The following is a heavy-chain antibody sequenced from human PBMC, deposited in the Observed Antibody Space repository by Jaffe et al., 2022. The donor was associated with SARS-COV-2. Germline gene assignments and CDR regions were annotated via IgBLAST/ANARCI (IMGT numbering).Heavy chain of an antibody. CDR3: AKDYTLLDAYYDSSGLWGWFDP. D-gene: IGHD3-22*01. J-gene: IGHJ5*02. CDR1: GFTFSSYA. Sequence: EVQLLESGGGLVQPGGSLRLSCAASGFTFSSYAMSWVRQAPGKGLEWVSAISGSGGSTYYADSVKGRFTISRDNSKNTLYLQMNSLRAEDTAVYYCAKDYTLLDAYYDSSGLWGWFDPWGQGTLVTVSS. CDR2: ISGSGGST. V-gene: IGHV3-23*01.